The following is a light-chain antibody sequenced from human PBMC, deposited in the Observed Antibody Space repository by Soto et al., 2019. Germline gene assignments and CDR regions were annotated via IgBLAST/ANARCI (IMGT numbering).Light chain of an antibody. CDR2: DVS. CDR1: SSDVGSYNY. CDR3: ISYTTITTYV. V-gene: IGLV2-14*03. J-gene: IGLJ1*01. Sequence: QSALTQPASVSGSPGQSIAISCTGTSSDVGSYNYVSWYQHHPGKAPKVMIYDVSSRPSGVSNRFSGSKSGNTASLTISGLQAKDEADYYCISYTTITTYVFGTGTRSPS.